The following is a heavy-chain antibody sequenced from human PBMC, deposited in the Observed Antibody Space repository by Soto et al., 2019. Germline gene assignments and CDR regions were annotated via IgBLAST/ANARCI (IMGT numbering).Heavy chain of an antibody. CDR3: ARVDNYDSSGYLYYYYGMDV. V-gene: IGHV4-59*01. J-gene: IGHJ6*02. CDR1: GGSISSYC. D-gene: IGHD3-22*01. Sequence: QVQLQESGPGLLKPSETLSLTCTVSGGSISSYCWSWIRQPPGKGLEWIGYIFYSGSTNYNPSLTSRVTISVDTSKNQFSLRLNSVTAADTAVYYCARVDNYDSSGYLYYYYGMDVWGQGTTVTVSS. CDR2: IFYSGST.